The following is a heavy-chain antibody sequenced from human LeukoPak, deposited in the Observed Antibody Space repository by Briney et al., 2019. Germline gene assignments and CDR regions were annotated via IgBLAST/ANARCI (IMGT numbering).Heavy chain of an antibody. CDR1: GGSITSSSYY. CDR3: ARGGTLEMAADYFDY. D-gene: IGHD5-24*01. Sequence: PSETLSLTCSVSGGSITSSSYYWGWIRQPPEKGLEWIGSIYYTGGTYYSPSLKSRVTISVDTSKNQFSLKLSSVTAADTAVYYCARGGTLEMAADYFDYWGQGTLVTVSS. J-gene: IGHJ4*02. V-gene: IGHV4-39*07. CDR2: IYYTGGT.